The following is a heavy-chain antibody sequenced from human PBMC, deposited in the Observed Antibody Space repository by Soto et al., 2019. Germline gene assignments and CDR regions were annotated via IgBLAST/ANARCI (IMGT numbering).Heavy chain of an antibody. CDR1: GFTFSSYG. J-gene: IGHJ6*02. CDR2: IWYDGSNK. CDR3: ARDLTGTTRIYYYYGMDV. D-gene: IGHD1-20*01. V-gene: IGHV3-33*01. Sequence: HPGGSLRLSCAASGFTFSSYGMHWVRQAPGKGLEWVAVIWYDGSNKYYADSVKGRFTISRDNSKNTLYLQMNSLRAEDTAVYYCARDLTGTTRIYYYYGMDVWGQGTTVTVSS.